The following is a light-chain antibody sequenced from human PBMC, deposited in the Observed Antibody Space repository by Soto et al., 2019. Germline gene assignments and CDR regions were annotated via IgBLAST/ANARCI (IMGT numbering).Light chain of an antibody. V-gene: IGLV2-14*01. J-gene: IGLJ3*02. CDR1: SSDVDGYNY. Sequence: QSALTQPASVSGSPGQSITISCTGTSSDVDGYNYVSWYQQHPGKAPKLMIYDVTNRPSGVSNRFSGSKPGNTASLTISGLQAEDEADYYCSSYTGSSTPLVFGGGTKLTVL. CDR3: SSYTGSSTPLV. CDR2: DVT.